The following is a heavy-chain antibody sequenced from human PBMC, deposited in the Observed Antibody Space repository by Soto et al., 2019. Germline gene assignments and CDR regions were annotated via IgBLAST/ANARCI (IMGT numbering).Heavy chain of an antibody. V-gene: IGHV3-21*01. Sequence: GGSLRLSCAASGFTFSSYSMNWVRQAPGKRLEWVSSISSSSSYIYYADSVKGRFTISRDNAKNSLYLQMNSLRAEDTAVYYCARGPRGTVTTDYYYGMDVWGQGTTVTVSS. CDR2: ISSSSSYI. CDR1: GFTFSSYS. CDR3: ARGPRGTVTTDYYYGMDV. D-gene: IGHD4-17*01. J-gene: IGHJ6*02.